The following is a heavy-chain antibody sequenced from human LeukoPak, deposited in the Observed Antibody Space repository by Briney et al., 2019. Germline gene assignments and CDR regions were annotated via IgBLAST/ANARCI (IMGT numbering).Heavy chain of an antibody. J-gene: IGHJ4*02. CDR3: APDMRIAATGANFY. D-gene: IGHD6-13*01. CDR1: GFTFSSYS. V-gene: IGHV3-21*01. Sequence: GGSLRLSCAASGFTFSSYSINWVRQAPGKGLEWVSSISSSSTLIYYADSVKGRFTISRDNAKNSLYLQMNSLRAEDTAVYYCAPDMRIAATGANFYWGQGTLVTVSS. CDR2: ISSSSTLI.